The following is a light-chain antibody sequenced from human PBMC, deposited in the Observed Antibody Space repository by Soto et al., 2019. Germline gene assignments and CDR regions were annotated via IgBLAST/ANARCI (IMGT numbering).Light chain of an antibody. CDR2: DAS. V-gene: IGKV3-11*01. CDR3: QQRYNWLT. J-gene: IGKJ4*01. Sequence: EIVLTQSPATLSLSPGERATLSCRASQSVSSYLACYQQKPGQAPRLLIYDASNRATGIPARFSGSGSGTDFTLTIISLEPEDFAINYCQQRYNWLTFGGGTKVEI. CDR1: QSVSSY.